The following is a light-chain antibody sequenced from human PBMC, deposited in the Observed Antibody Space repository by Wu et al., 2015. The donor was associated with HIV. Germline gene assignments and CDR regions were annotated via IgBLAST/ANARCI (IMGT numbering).Light chain of an antibody. Sequence: VLTQSPGTLSLPSGERATLSCRASQSVSSNYLAWYQQKPGQAPRLLIYGAFTRATGIPARFSGSGSGTDFTLTISRLEPEDFAVYYCQQYGSSPRTFGQGTKVEIK. J-gene: IGKJ1*01. CDR2: GAF. CDR1: QSVSSNY. CDR3: QQYGSSPRT. V-gene: IGKV3-20*01.